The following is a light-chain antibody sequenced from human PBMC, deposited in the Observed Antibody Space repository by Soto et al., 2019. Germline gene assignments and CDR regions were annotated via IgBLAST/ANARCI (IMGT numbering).Light chain of an antibody. Sequence: QLVLTQPPSVSGAPGQRVTISCTGGSSNIGAGYDVHWYQQLPGTAPKLLIYGNTDRPSGVPDRFSGSESGTSASLAITGLQPEDEADYYCQSYDTRLSGYVFGDGTKLTVL. CDR1: SSNIGAGYD. CDR2: GNT. J-gene: IGLJ1*01. CDR3: QSYDTRLSGYV. V-gene: IGLV1-40*01.